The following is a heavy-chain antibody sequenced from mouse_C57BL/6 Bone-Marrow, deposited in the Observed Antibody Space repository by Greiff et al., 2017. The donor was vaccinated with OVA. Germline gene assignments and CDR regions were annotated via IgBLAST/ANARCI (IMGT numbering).Heavy chain of an antibody. D-gene: IGHD1-1*01. CDR2: INYDGSST. Sequence: EVNVVASEGGLVQPGSSMKLSCTASGFTFSDYYMAWVRQVPEKGLEWVANINYDGSSTYYLDSLKSRFIISRDNAKNILYLQMSSLKSEDTATYYCARDLHYYGSSYGAMDYWGQGTSVTVSS. CDR1: GFTFSDYY. CDR3: ARDLHYYGSSYGAMDY. V-gene: IGHV5-16*01. J-gene: IGHJ4*01.